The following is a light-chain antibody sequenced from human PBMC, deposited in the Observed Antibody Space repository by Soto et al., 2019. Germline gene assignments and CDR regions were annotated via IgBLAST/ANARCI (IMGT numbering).Light chain of an antibody. Sequence: QSALTQPASVSGSPGQSITISCTGTSSDVGGYNYVSWYQQHPGKAPKLMIYDVSNRPSGVSNRFSGSKSGNTASLTISGLQAEDEADYYGSSYTSSSTPFSFFGTGTKLTVL. V-gene: IGLV2-14*01. CDR2: DVS. J-gene: IGLJ1*01. CDR1: SSDVGGYNY. CDR3: SSYTSSSTPFSF.